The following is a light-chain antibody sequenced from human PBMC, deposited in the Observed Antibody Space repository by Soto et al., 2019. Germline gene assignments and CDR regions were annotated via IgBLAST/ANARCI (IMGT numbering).Light chain of an antibody. J-gene: IGKJ1*01. CDR3: QHYNSYSWT. CDR1: QGISSY. V-gene: IGKV1-8*01. Sequence: AIRMTQSPSSLSASTGDRVTITCRASQGISSYLAWYQQKPGKAPKLLIYAASTLQSGVPSRFSGSGSGTDFTLTISSLQPEDFATYYCQHYNSYSWTFGQGTKV. CDR2: AAS.